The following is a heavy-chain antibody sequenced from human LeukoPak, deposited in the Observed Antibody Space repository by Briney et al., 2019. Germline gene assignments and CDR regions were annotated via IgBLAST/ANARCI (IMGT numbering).Heavy chain of an antibody. V-gene: IGHV3-30*02. Sequence: PGGSLRLSCAASGFTFSNYGMHWVRQAPGKGLEWVASIRYDGGNKYYADSVKGRFTISRDNSKNTLYLQMNSLRAEDTAVYYCAKGGSGSFVVATIFDYWGQGTLVTVSS. D-gene: IGHD2-15*01. CDR2: IRYDGGNK. J-gene: IGHJ4*02. CDR1: GFTFSNYG. CDR3: AKGGSGSFVVATIFDY.